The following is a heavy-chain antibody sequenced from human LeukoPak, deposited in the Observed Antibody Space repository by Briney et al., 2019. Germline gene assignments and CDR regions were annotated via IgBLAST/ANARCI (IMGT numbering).Heavy chain of an antibody. V-gene: IGHV1-2*02. J-gene: IGHJ4*02. CDR1: GYIFTGYY. CDR3: ARVRYRLAETYIDY. Sequence: GASVKVSCKASGYIFTGYYMHWVRQAPGQGLEWMGWINPNSGDTNYAQKFQGRVTMTRDTSLSTAYMELSRLRSDDTAVYYCARVRYRLAETYIDYWGQGTLVTVSS. D-gene: IGHD3-16*01. CDR2: INPNSGDT.